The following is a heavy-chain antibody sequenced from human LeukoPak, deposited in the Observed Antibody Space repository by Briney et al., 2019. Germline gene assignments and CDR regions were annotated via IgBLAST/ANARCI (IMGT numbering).Heavy chain of an antibody. V-gene: IGHV1-69*13. D-gene: IGHD2-21*02. J-gene: IGHJ6*02. CDR1: GYTFPSYF. CDR2: IIPIFGTA. Sequence: SVKVSCKASGYTFPSYFMHWVRQAPGQGLEWMGGIIPIFGTANYAQKFQGRVTITADESTSTAYMELSSLRSEDTAVYYCASPHIVVVTAKVKYYYGMDVWGQGTTVTVSS. CDR3: ASPHIVVVTAKVKYYYGMDV.